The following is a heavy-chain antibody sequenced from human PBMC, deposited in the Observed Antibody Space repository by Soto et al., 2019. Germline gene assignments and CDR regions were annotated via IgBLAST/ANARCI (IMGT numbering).Heavy chain of an antibody. Sequence: SETLYLTCTVSGGSISSGDDYWSWIRQPPGKGLEWIGYIYYSGSTYYNPSLKSRVTISVDTSKNQFSLRLSSVTAADTAVYYCAREIVVVPAAQEKAHNWFDPWGQGTLVTVSS. CDR1: GGSISSGDDY. V-gene: IGHV4-30-4*01. CDR3: AREIVVVPAAQEKAHNWFDP. J-gene: IGHJ5*02. D-gene: IGHD2-2*01. CDR2: IYYSGST.